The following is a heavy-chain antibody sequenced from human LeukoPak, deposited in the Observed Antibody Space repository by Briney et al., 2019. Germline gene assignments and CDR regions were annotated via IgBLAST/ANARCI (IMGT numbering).Heavy chain of an antibody. J-gene: IGHJ6*03. CDR1: GFTFSSYW. D-gene: IGHD1-26*01. Sequence: PGGSLRLSCAASGFTFSSYWIHWVRQAPGKGLVWVSRINSDGSSTTYADSVKGRFTISRDNAKNSLYLQMNSLRAEDTALYHCARGPPYSGSYSYYYMDVWGKGTTVTISS. CDR3: ARGPPYSGSYSYYYMDV. V-gene: IGHV3-74*01. CDR2: INSDGSST.